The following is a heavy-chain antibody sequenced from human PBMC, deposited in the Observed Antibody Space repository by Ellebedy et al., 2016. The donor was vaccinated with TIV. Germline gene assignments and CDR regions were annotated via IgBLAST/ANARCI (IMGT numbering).Heavy chain of an antibody. J-gene: IGHJ2*01. CDR1: GFSLTGSD. CDR3: ASGGPGGDNWFFGL. CDR2: SGAAGDT. V-gene: IGHV3-13*01. Sequence: GESLKISCAASGFSLTGSDLHWVRRPAGKGLEWVSASGAAGDTYYPDSVRGRFTISRESAKNSFYLQMNSLPAGDTAVYYCASGGPGGDNWFFGLWGRGTRVTVSS. D-gene: IGHD3-10*01.